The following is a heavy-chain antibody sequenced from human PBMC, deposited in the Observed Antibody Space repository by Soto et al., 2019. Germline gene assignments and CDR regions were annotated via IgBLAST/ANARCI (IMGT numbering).Heavy chain of an antibody. V-gene: IGHV1-69*06. J-gene: IGHJ6*02. CDR1: GGTFSIYA. Sequence: SVKVSCKASGGTFSIYAISLLRQAPGQGLEWMGGIIPIFSTANYAQNFQGRVTITADKSTRTAYMELSSLRSEDTAVYYCATENGDGYNSPTTKHYYYGMEVWGQGTPVTVSS. D-gene: IGHD5-12*01. CDR2: IIPIFSTA. CDR3: ATENGDGYNSPTTKHYYYGMEV.